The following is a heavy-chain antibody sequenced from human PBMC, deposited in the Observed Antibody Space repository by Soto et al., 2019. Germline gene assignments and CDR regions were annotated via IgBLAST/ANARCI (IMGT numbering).Heavy chain of an antibody. CDR3: ATSVTLDY. V-gene: IGHV3-7*01. Sequence: PGGSLRLSCAASGFTFSSYWMTWVRQAPGKGLEWVANIKRDGSEGYYVDSVKGRFTIPRDNAKNSLYLQMNSLRAEDTAVYYCATSVTLDYWGQGTQVTVSS. D-gene: IGHD4-4*01. CDR2: IKRDGSEG. J-gene: IGHJ4*02. CDR1: GFTFSSYW.